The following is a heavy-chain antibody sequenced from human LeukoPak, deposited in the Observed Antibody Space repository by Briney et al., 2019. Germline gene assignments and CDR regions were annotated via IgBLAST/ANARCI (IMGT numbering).Heavy chain of an antibody. CDR2: ISGSGSST. J-gene: IGHJ2*01. CDR1: GFTFSSYA. Sequence: GGSLRLSCAASGFTFSSYAMSWVRQAPGEGLQWVSGISGSGSSTYYADSVRGRFTISRDNSKNTLYLQMNSLRAEDTAVYYCAKDPIREWTSPGVYWYFDLWGRGTLVTVSS. CDR3: AKDPIREWTSPGVYWYFDL. V-gene: IGHV3-23*01. D-gene: IGHD3-3*01.